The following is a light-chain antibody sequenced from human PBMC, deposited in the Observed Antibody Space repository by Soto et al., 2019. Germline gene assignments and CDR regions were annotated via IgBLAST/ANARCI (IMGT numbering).Light chain of an antibody. CDR1: SSDVGAYKY. CDR2: EVS. Sequence: QSALTQPPSASGSPGQSVTISCTGTSSDVGAYKYVSWYQQYPGKAPKLMIYEVSKLPSGVPARFSGSKSGNTASLTVSGLQSEDEADYYCTSYVVSDTWVFGGGTKVTVL. CDR3: TSYVVSDTWV. V-gene: IGLV2-8*01. J-gene: IGLJ3*02.